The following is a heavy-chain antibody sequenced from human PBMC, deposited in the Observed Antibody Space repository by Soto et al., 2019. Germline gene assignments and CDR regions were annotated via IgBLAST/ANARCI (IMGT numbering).Heavy chain of an antibody. CDR2: IYYSGST. CDR1: GGSISSGGYY. CDR3: ARTYDSSGYLRYNWFDP. Sequence: SETLSLTCTVSGGSISSGGYYWSWIRQHPGKGLEWIGYIYYSGSTYYNPSLKSRVTISVDTSKNQFSLKLSSVTAADTAVYYCARTYDSSGYLRYNWFDPWGQGTLVTVS. D-gene: IGHD3-22*01. J-gene: IGHJ5*02. V-gene: IGHV4-31*03.